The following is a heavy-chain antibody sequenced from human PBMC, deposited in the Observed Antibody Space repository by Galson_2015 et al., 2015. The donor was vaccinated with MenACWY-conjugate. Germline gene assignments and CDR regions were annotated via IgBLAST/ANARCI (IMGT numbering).Heavy chain of an antibody. CDR3: TTHKPDAWGGLLFHFYMDV. V-gene: IGHV3-15*01. J-gene: IGHJ6*03. D-gene: IGHD2-21*01. CDR1: GLTFTNAY. Sequence: SLSLSCAASGLTFTNAYMSWVRQAPGKGLEWVGRIKSQTDGGKTDYAAPVKGRFTISRDDSKNTLYLQMNGLKIEDTAVYYCTTHKPDAWGGLLFHFYMDVWRKGTTVTVSS. CDR2: IKSQTDGGKT.